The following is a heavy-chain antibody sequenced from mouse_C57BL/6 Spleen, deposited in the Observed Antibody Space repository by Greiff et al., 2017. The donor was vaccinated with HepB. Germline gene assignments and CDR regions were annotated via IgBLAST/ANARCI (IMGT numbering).Heavy chain of an antibody. V-gene: IGHV1-50*01. CDR1: GYTFTSYW. J-gene: IGHJ4*01. D-gene: IGHD3-3*01. CDR2: IDPSDSYT. Sequence: QVQLQQPGAELVKPGASVKLSCKASGYTFTSYWMQWVKQRPGQGLEWIGEIDPSDSYTNYNQKFKGKATLTVDTSSSTAYMQLSSLTSEDSAVYYCARRGDVRYAMDYWGQGTSVTVSS. CDR3: ARRGDVRYAMDY.